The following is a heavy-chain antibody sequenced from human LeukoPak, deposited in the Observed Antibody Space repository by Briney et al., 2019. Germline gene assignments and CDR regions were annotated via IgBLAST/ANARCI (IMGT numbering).Heavy chain of an antibody. CDR3: ARDPLWFGEPGAFDI. V-gene: IGHV4-30-2*01. D-gene: IGHD3-10*01. CDR2: IYHSGST. J-gene: IGHJ3*02. Sequence: PSETLSLTCTVSGGSISSGGYYWSWIRQPPGKGLEWIGYIYHSGSTYYNPSLKSRVTISVDRSKNQFSLKLSSVTAADTAVYYCARDPLWFGEPGAFDIWGQGTMVTVSS. CDR1: GGSISSGGYY.